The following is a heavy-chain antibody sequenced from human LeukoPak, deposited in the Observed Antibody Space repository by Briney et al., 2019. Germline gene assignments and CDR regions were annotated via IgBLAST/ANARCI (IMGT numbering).Heavy chain of an antibody. V-gene: IGHV3-30*18. D-gene: IGHD3-3*01. CDR3: AKAYDFWSGYYSDY. CDR1: GFTFSSYG. CDR2: ISYDGSNK. Sequence: GSLRLSCAASGFTFSSYGMHWVRQAPGKGLEWVAVISYDGSNKYYADSVKGRFTISRDNSKNTLYLQMNSLRAEDTAVYYCAKAYDFWSGYYSDYWGQGTLVTVSS. J-gene: IGHJ4*02.